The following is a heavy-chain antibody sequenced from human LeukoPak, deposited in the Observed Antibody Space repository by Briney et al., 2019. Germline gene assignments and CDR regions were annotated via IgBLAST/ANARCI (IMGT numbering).Heavy chain of an antibody. CDR1: GYSISSGYY. CDR3: ARDPLDY. V-gene: IGHV4-38-2*02. Sequence: SETLSLTCTVSGYSISSGYYWGWSRQPPGKGLEWIGSIYHSGSTYYNPSLKSRVTISVDTSKNQFSLELSSVTAADTAVYYCARDPLDYWGQGTLVTVSS. J-gene: IGHJ4*02. CDR2: IYHSGST.